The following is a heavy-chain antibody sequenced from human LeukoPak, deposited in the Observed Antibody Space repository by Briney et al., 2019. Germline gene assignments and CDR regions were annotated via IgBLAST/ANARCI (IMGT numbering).Heavy chain of an antibody. CDR1: GYTFTSYD. J-gene: IGHJ4*02. D-gene: IGHD3-10*01. V-gene: IGHV1-8*01. CDR3: ARALGGSWSYSLDY. Sequence: GASVKVSCKASGYTFTSYDINWVRQATGQGLEWMGWMNPNSGNTGYAQNFQGRVTMTRNTSISTAYMELSSLRSEDTAVYYCARALGGSWSYSLDYWGQGTLVTVSS. CDR2: MNPNSGNT.